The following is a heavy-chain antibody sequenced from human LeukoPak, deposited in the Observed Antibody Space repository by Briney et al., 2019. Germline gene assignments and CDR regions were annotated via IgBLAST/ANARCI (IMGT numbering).Heavy chain of an antibody. CDR3: ARSDLITYDYVWGSYRPPAYNWFDP. V-gene: IGHV1-46*01. CDR1: GYTFTINH. J-gene: IGHJ5*02. D-gene: IGHD3-16*02. CDR2: INPSGDST. Sequence: ASVKVSCKASGYTFTINHIHWVRQAPGQGLEWMGVINPSGDSTTYAQNFQGRVTMTRDTSTSTVYMELRSLRSEDTAIYYCARSDLITYDYVWGSYRPPAYNWFDPWGQGTLVTVSS.